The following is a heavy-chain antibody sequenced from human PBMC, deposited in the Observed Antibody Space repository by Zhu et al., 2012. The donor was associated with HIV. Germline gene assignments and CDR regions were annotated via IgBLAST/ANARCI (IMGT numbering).Heavy chain of an antibody. V-gene: IGHV4-39*07. Sequence: QVQLQESGPGLVKPSETLSLTCTVSGGSISSSSYYWGWIRQPPGKGLEWIGSIYYSGSTYYNPSLKSRVTISVDTSKNQFSLKLSSVTAADTAVYYCASRRITMIVVVISTSHSDAFDIWGQRGQMVTVSS. CDR2: IYYSGST. D-gene: IGHD3-22*01. CDR3: ASRRITMIVVVISTSHSDAFDI. J-gene: IGHJ3*02. CDR1: GGSISSSSYY.